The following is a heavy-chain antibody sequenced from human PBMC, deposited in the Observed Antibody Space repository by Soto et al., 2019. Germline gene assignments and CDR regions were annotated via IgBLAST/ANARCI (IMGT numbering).Heavy chain of an antibody. Sequence: EVQVVESGGGLVQPGGSLRLSCAASGFTISDHFIDWVRQAPGKGLEWVGRTKNIGNNYATEYAASVKGRFTISRDDSRKSVYLYMNRLKSEDTAVYFCARGGNEYRYWGQGTLVTVSS. CDR3: ARGGNEYRY. D-gene: IGHD5-12*01. CDR1: GFTISDHF. CDR2: TKNIGNNYAT. J-gene: IGHJ4*02. V-gene: IGHV3-72*01.